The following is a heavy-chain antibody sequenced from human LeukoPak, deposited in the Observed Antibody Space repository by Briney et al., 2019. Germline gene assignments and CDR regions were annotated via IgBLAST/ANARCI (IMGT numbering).Heavy chain of an antibody. CDR3: AKDSGSYLGSFDY. D-gene: IGHD1-26*01. J-gene: IGHJ4*02. V-gene: IGHV3-48*04. Sequence: GGSLRLSCAASGFTFNTYTMNWVRQAPGKGLEWVSYISGSSGIIDYADSVRGRFTISRDNAKNSLYLQMNRLRAEDTALYYCAKDSGSYLGSFDYWGQGTLVTVSS. CDR2: ISGSSGII. CDR1: GFTFNTYT.